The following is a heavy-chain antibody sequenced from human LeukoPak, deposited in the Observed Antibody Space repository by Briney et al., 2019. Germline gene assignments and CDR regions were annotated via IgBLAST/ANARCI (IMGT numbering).Heavy chain of an antibody. Sequence: GGSLRLSCAASGFTFSSYAMHWVRQAPGKGLEWVAVISKDGSNKYYADSVKGRFTISRDNSKNTLYLQMNSLRAEDTAVYYCASLMVRGVTTEYFKHWGQGTLVTVSS. CDR1: GFTFSSYA. J-gene: IGHJ1*01. CDR2: ISKDGSNK. D-gene: IGHD3-10*01. V-gene: IGHV3-30*04. CDR3: ASLMVRGVTTEYFKH.